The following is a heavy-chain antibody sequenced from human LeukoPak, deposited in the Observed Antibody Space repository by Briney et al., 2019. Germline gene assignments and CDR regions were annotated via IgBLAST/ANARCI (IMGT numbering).Heavy chain of an antibody. CDR3: ARDGYYYDSSGYTDY. CDR1: GFTFSSYW. Sequence: GGSLRLSCAASGFTFSSYWMSWVRQAPGKGLEWVANIKQDGSEKYYVDSVKGRFTISRDNAKNTLYLQMNSLRAEDTAVYYCARDGYYYDSSGYTDYWGQGTLVTVSS. V-gene: IGHV3-7*01. D-gene: IGHD3-22*01. CDR2: IKQDGSEK. J-gene: IGHJ4*02.